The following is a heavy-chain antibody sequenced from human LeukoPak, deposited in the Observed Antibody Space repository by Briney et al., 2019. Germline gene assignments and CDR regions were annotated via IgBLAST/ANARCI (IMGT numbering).Heavy chain of an antibody. CDR3: ARDRGEQQLVRFYFDY. D-gene: IGHD6-13*01. J-gene: IGHJ4*02. V-gene: IGHV1-46*01. CDR1: GYTFTSYY. CDR2: INPSGGTT. Sequence: ASVKVSCKASGYTFTSYYIHCVRQAPGQGLEWMGIINPSGGTTSYAQNFQGRFTMTRDTSTSTVYMELGSLRSEDTAMYYCARDRGEQQLVRFYFDYWGQGTLVTVSS.